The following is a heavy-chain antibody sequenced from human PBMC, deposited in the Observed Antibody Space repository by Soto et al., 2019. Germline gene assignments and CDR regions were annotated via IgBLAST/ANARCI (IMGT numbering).Heavy chain of an antibody. J-gene: IGHJ4*02. Sequence: PSETLSLTCTVSGGSISNFYWSWIRQPPGKGLEWIGYISYSGNTNYNPSLKSQVSISVDTSKNQLSLNLTSVTAADTAVYYCARAPMVLSRSYFDSWGQGTPVTVSS. CDR1: GGSISNFY. CDR2: ISYSGNT. CDR3: ARAPMVLSRSYFDS. D-gene: IGHD2-8*01. V-gene: IGHV4-59*01.